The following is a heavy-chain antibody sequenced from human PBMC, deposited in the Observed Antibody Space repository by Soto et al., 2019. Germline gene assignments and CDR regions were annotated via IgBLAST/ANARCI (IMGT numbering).Heavy chain of an antibody. CDR1: GGTFSNYA. D-gene: IGHD6-13*01. CDR2: IIPIFGTP. CDR3: ARVLGIAAAGGYYYGMDV. J-gene: IGHJ6*02. V-gene: IGHV1-69*13. Sequence: ASVKVSCKASGGTFSNYAFSWVRQAPGQGPEWMGGIIPIFGTPNYAQKFQARLTITADESTSTAYMELSSLRSEDTAVYYCARVLGIAAAGGYYYGMDVWGQGTTVTVSS.